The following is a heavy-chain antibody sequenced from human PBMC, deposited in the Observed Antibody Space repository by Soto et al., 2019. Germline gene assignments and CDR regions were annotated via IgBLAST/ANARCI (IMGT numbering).Heavy chain of an antibody. D-gene: IGHD2-2*01. CDR3: ARDPYCSSTSCYDYYYYYMDV. V-gene: IGHV1-18*01. J-gene: IGHJ6*03. Sequence: ASVKVSCKASGYTFTSYGISWVRQAPGQGLEWMGWISAYNGNTNYAQKLQGRVTMTTDTSTSTAYMELRSLRSDDTAVYYCARDPYCSSTSCYDYYYYYMDVWGKGTTVTVSS. CDR1: GYTFTSYG. CDR2: ISAYNGNT.